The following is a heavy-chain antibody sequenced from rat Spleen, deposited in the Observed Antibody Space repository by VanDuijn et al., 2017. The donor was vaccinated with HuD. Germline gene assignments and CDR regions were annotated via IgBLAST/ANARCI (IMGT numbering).Heavy chain of an antibody. CDR2: ISYDGSSP. CDR1: GFTFSDYA. Sequence: EVQLVESDGGLVQPGRSLKLSCAASGFTFSDYAMAWVRQAPTKGLEWVATISYDGSSPYYRDSVKGRFTISRDNAKSTLYMQMDILRSEDTATYYCARHPSMGITEGTNWFAYWGQGTLVTVSS. D-gene: IGHD1-9*01. J-gene: IGHJ3*01. V-gene: IGHV5-29*01. CDR3: ARHPSMGITEGTNWFAY.